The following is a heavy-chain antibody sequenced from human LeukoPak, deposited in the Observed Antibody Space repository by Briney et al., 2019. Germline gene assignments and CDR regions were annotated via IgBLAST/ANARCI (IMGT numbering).Heavy chain of an antibody. CDR2: ISGSGSTT. CDR3: ARDAGTAWPFDY. CDR1: GFIFSNYS. D-gene: IGHD2-21*02. Sequence: AGGSLGLSCAASGFIFSNYSMNWVRQAPGKGLEWVSYISGSGSTTSYADSVKGRFTISRDNSKNTMYLEMNSLRAEDTAIYYCARDAGTAWPFDYWGQGALITVSS. V-gene: IGHV3-48*01. J-gene: IGHJ4*02.